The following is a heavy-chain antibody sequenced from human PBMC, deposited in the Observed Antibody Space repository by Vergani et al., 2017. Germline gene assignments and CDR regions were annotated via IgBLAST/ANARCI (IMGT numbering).Heavy chain of an antibody. J-gene: IGHJ4*02. Sequence: EVQLVESGGGLVQPGGSLRVSCAASGFTFSNFWMSWVRQAPGKGLEWVANIKQDGSETYYVASVKGRFTIARDNAKNSLYRQMNSRRAEDTAVYYCARGGGKGDYWGQGTLVTVSS. CDR2: IKQDGSET. CDR1: GFTFSNFW. V-gene: IGHV3-7*03. D-gene: IGHD4-23*01. CDR3: ARGGGKGDY.